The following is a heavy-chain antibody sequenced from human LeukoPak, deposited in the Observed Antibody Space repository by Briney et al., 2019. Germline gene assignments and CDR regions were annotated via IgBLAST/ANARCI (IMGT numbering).Heavy chain of an antibody. V-gene: IGHV3-23*01. D-gene: IGHD6-19*01. CDR1: GFTFNIYA. Sequence: GGSLRLSCAASGFTFNIYAMSWVRQAPGEGLKWVSGISSGGGSTYYTDSVKGRFTISRDNSKNTLYFQMSSLRAEDTAVYYCAQYSSGWYSVYDYWGQGTLVTVSS. CDR3: AQYSSGWYSVYDY. J-gene: IGHJ4*02. CDR2: ISSGGGST.